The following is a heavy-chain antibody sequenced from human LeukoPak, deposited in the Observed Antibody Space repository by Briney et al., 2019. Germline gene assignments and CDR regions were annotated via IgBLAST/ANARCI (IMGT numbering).Heavy chain of an antibody. J-gene: IGHJ4*02. CDR3: ARSPYGDYAVPNDY. Sequence: APVRVSCKASGYTLTSYGISWVRQAPGQGLEWMGWISAYNSNTNYAQKLQGRVTMTTDTSTSTAYMELRSLRSDDTAVYYCARSPYGDYAVPNDYWGQGTLVTVSS. CDR2: ISAYNSNT. D-gene: IGHD4-17*01. V-gene: IGHV1-18*01. CDR1: GYTLTSYG.